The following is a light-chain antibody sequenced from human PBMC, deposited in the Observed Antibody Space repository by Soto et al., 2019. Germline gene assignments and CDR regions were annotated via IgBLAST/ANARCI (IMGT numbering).Light chain of an antibody. J-gene: IGLJ1*01. CDR2: EVS. CDR1: SSDVGAYNY. Sequence: QSVQTQPASVSWSPGQSIAISCTGTSSDVGAYNYVSWYQQHPGKAPKLLIFEVSSRPSGVSNRFSGSKSGSTASLTISGLQAEDEADYYCSSYADSDTLYVFGTGTKVTXL. CDR3: SSYADSDTLYV. V-gene: IGLV2-14*01.